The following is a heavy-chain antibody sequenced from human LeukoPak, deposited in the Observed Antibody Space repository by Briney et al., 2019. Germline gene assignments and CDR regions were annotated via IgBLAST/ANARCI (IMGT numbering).Heavy chain of an antibody. D-gene: IGHD6-6*01. V-gene: IGHV3-23*01. J-gene: IGHJ4*02. CDR1: GFTFRRYW. CDR3: AKDRGIREAARSAFDY. CDR2: ISGSGGST. Sequence: GGSLRLSCEVSGFTFRRYWMHWVRQVPGKGLEWVSAISGSGGSTYYADSVKGRFTISRDNSKNTLYLQMNSLRAEDTAVYYCAKDRGIREAARSAFDYWGQGTLVTVSS.